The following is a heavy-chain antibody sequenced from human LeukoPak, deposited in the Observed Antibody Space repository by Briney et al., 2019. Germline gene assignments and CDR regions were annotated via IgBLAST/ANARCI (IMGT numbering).Heavy chain of an antibody. D-gene: IGHD3-10*01. J-gene: IGHJ4*02. Sequence: GGSLRLSCAASGFTFSSYGMHWVRQAPGKGLEWVAVIWYDGSNKYYADSVKGRFTISRDNSKNTLYLQMNSLRAEDTAVYYCARDGWFGESHFDYWGQGTLVTVSS. CDR3: ARDGWFGESHFDY. V-gene: IGHV3-33*01. CDR1: GFTFSSYG. CDR2: IWYDGSNK.